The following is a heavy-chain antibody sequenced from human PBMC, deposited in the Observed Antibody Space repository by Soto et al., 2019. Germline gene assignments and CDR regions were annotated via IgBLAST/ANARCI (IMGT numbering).Heavy chain of an antibody. CDR1: GFTFSDFG. V-gene: IGHV3-30*18. J-gene: IGHJ4*01. CDR3: EKTATYVDGYDNTGYSSEDY. Sequence: GGSPRLSCEVSGFTFSDFGLDWVRQAPGKGLEWVAIISHDGSKRFYADSVKGRFTISRDNSKNTLYLQMSSLRPEDTALYYCEKTATYVDGYDNTGYSSEDYWGHVTLVTVSS. D-gene: IGHD3-22*01. CDR2: ISHDGSKR.